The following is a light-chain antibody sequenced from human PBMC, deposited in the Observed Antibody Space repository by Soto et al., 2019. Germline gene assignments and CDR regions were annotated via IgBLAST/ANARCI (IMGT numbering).Light chain of an antibody. CDR1: QSVSSN. Sequence: EIVMTQSPATLSVSPGDRATLSCRASQSVSSNLAWYQQKPGQAPRLLIYGASTRATGIPARFRGSGSGTEFTLTISSLQSEDFAVYYCQQHETLITFGQGTRLEIK. J-gene: IGKJ5*01. CDR3: QQHETLIT. V-gene: IGKV3-15*01. CDR2: GAS.